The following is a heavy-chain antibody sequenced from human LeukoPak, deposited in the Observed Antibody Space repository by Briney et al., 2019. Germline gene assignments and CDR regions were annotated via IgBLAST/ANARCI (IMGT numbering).Heavy chain of an antibody. V-gene: IGHV3-48*03. CDR1: GFTFSSYE. CDR2: ISSSGSTI. D-gene: IGHD5-12*01. Sequence: GSLRLSCAASGFTFSSYEMNWVRQAPGKGLEWVSYISSSGSTIYYADSVKGRFTISRDNAKNSLYLQMNSLRAEDTAVYYRARGAGGYDWNDAFDIWGQGTMVTVSS. CDR3: ARGAGGYDWNDAFDI. J-gene: IGHJ3*02.